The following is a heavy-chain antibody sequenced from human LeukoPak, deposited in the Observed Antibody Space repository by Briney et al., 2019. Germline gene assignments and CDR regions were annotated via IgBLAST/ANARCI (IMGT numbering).Heavy chain of an antibody. J-gene: IGHJ3*02. CDR1: GYTFTGYY. Sequence: ASVKVSCKASGYTFTGYYMHWVRQAPGQGLEWMGRINPNSGGTNYAQKFRGRVTMTRDTSISTAYMELSGLRSDDTAVYYCARDLNPDAFDIWGQGAMVTVSS. V-gene: IGHV1-2*06. CDR2: INPNSGGT. CDR3: ARDLNPDAFDI.